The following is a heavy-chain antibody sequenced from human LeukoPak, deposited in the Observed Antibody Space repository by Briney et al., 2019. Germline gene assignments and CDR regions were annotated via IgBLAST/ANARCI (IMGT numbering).Heavy chain of an antibody. CDR2: ISSSGSTI. CDR3: ARSPYFCGGDCFHFDF. D-gene: IGHD2-21*02. V-gene: IGHV3-48*01. J-gene: IGHJ4*02. Sequence: GGSLRLSCVASGIAFSDYAMNWVRQAPGKGLEWVSYISSSGSTIYYADSVEGRFTISRDNAKNSLYLQMNSLRGEDTAIYYCARSPYFCGGDCFHFDFWGQGTLVTVSS. CDR1: GIAFSDYA.